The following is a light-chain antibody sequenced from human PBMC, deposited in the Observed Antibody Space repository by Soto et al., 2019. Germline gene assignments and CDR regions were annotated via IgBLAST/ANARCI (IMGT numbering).Light chain of an antibody. CDR2: GVS. CDR1: SSDVGGYNY. V-gene: IGLV2-8*01. CDR3: SSYAGSDNWV. Sequence: QSALTQPPSASGSLGQSVTISCTGTSSDVGGYNYVSWYQQHPGKAPKLMISGVSERPSGVPDRFSGSKSGNTASLTVSGLQAEDEANYYSSSYAGSDNWVFGGGTKLTVL. J-gene: IGLJ2*01.